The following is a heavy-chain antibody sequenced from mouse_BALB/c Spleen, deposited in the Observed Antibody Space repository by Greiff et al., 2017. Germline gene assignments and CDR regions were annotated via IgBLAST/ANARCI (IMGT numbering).Heavy chain of an antibody. Sequence: QVQLQQPGAELVKPGASVKLSCKASGYTFTSYYMYWVKQRPGQGLEWIGGINPSNGGTNFNEKFKSKATLTVDKSSSTAYMQLSSLTSEDAAVYYCTRILRWYFDVWGAGTTVTVSS. CDR3: TRILRWYFDV. CDR2: INPSNGGT. J-gene: IGHJ1*01. CDR1: GYTFTSYY. V-gene: IGHV1S81*02. D-gene: IGHD1-1*01.